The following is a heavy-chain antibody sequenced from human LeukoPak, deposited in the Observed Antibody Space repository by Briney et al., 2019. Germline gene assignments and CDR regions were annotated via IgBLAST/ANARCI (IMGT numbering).Heavy chain of an antibody. J-gene: IGHJ4*02. CDR2: ISGSGDST. CDR3: AKGLYYYDSSGFPA. Sequence: GGSLRLSCAASGFTFSNYAMRWVRQAPGKGLEWVSGISGSGDSTYYADSVKGRFTISRDNSKNTLYMQLNSLRPEDTAVYYCAKGLYYYDSSGFPAWGQGTLVTVSS. V-gene: IGHV3-23*01. CDR1: GFTFSNYA. D-gene: IGHD3-22*01.